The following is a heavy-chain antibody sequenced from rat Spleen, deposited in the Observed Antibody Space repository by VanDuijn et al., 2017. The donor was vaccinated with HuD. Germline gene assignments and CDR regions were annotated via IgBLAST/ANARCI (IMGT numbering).Heavy chain of an antibody. D-gene: IGHD1-4*01. CDR2: ITNTGGST. J-gene: IGHJ2*01. V-gene: IGHV5-31*01. Sequence: EVQLVETGGDLVQPGRSLKLSCVASGFTFSGYWMYWLRQAPGKGLEWISSITNTGGSTYYPDSVKGRFTISRDNAKSTLYLQMNSLRSEDTATYYCTRGGYLFDYWGQGVMVTVSS. CDR3: TRGGYLFDY. CDR1: GFTFSGYW.